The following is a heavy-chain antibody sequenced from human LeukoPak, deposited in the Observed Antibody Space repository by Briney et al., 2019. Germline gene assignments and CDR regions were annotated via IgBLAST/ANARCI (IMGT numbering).Heavy chain of an antibody. CDR1: GDSIRNNY. V-gene: IGHV4-4*07. CDR3: ARGGISTSLDY. Sequence: PSETLPLTCTVSGDSIRNNYWSWIRQPAGKGLEWIGRIYGSGSTNYNPSLKGRVTMSVDTSQSQFSLRVSSATAADTAVYYCARGGISTSLDYWGQGTLVTVAS. J-gene: IGHJ4*02. CDR2: IYGSGST. D-gene: IGHD2-2*01.